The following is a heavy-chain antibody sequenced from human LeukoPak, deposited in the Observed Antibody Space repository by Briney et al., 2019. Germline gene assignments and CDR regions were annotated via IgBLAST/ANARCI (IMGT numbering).Heavy chain of an antibody. CDR1: GYKFTDYG. J-gene: IGHJ4*02. CDR2: VSGIDGNT. D-gene: IGHD3-10*01. Sequence: ASLKVSCKASGYKFTDYGVNWVRQAPGQGLEWMGWVSGIDGNTKYARNLQGRVTMTRDTSTSTAFMELRSLTSDDTAIYYCARPGSDRARGWGYFDSWGKGTLVTVSS. V-gene: IGHV1-18*01. CDR3: ARPGSDRARGWGYFDS.